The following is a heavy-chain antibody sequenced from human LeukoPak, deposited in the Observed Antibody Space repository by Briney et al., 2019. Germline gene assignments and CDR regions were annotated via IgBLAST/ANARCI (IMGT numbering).Heavy chain of an antibody. D-gene: IGHD2-15*01. CDR2: IHHDGSNK. CDR1: GFTFSSYG. Sequence: GGSLRLSCAASGFTFSSYGMHWVRQAPGKGLDWVAFIHHDGSNKYYADSVRGRFTISRDNSKNTLYLQMNSLRAEDTAVYYCAKAPGEYCSGGSCYYFDYWGQGTLVTVSS. CDR3: AKAPGEYCSGGSCYYFDY. V-gene: IGHV3-30*02. J-gene: IGHJ4*02.